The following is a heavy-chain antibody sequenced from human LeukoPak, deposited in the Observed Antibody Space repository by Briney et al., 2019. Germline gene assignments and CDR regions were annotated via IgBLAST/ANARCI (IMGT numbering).Heavy chain of an antibody. V-gene: IGHV3-23*01. CDR2: ISGSGGRT. D-gene: IGHD3-10*01. J-gene: IGHJ5*02. CDR3: AKATLWFGELFDP. CDR1: GFTFSSYA. Sequence: GGSLRHSCAASGFTFSSYAMSWVRQAPGKGLEWVSAISGSGGRTYYTDSVKGRFTISRDNPKNTLYLQMNSLRAEDTAVYYCAKATLWFGELFDPWGQGTLVTVSS.